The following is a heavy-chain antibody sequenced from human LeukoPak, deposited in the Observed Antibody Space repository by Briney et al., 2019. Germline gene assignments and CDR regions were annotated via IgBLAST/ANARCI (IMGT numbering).Heavy chain of an antibody. CDR1: GFTFSDHY. D-gene: IGHD3-10*01. Sequence: GGSLRLSCAASGFTFSDHYMYWGRQALGKGLEWVGRTRNKANSYTTEYAASVKGRFTISRDDSKNSLYLQMNSLKNEDTAVYYCAREGKRITMVRGVITPRGYYYMGVWGKGPTVTVSS. CDR2: TRNKANSYTT. J-gene: IGHJ6*03. V-gene: IGHV3-72*01. CDR3: AREGKRITMVRGVITPRGYYYMGV.